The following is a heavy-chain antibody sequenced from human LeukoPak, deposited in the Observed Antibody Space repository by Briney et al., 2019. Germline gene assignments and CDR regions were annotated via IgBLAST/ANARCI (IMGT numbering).Heavy chain of an antibody. J-gene: IGHJ4*02. V-gene: IGHV4-59*01. Sequence: KTSETLSLTCTVSGGSINYYYWMWIRQPPGKGLEWIGYIYYSGGTHYNPSLKSRVTMLVDTSKNQFSLKLTAVTAADTAVYYCASNPGIVVVPAATYYFDYWGQGTLVTVSS. CDR3: ASNPGIVVVPAATYYFDY. CDR1: GGSINYYY. CDR2: IYYSGGT. D-gene: IGHD2-2*01.